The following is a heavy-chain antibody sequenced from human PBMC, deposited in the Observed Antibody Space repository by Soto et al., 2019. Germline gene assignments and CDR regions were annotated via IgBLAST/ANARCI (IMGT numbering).Heavy chain of an antibody. CDR3: ASVGDCSSTSCHNPLAFDI. CDR1: GFTVSSNY. CDR2: IYSGGST. D-gene: IGHD2-2*02. V-gene: IGHV3-53*01. Sequence: GGSLRLSCAASGFTVSSNYMSWVRQAPGKGLEWVSVIYSGGSTYYADSVKGRFTISRDNSKNTLYLQMSSLRAEDTAVYYCASVGDCSSTSCHNPLAFDIWGPGTMVTVSS. J-gene: IGHJ3*02.